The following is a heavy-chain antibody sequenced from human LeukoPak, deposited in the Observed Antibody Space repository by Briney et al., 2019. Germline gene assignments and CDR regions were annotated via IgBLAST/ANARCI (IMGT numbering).Heavy chain of an antibody. V-gene: IGHV5-10-1*01. Sequence: GESLKISCKGSGYSFTTYWISWVRQMPGKGLEWMGRIDPSDSYTDYSPSFQGHVSISVDKSISTAYLQWSSLKASDTAMYYCARRGRYSGSYYFLGYWGQGTLVTVSS. CDR2: IDPSDSYT. J-gene: IGHJ4*02. D-gene: IGHD1-26*01. CDR1: GYSFTTYW. CDR3: ARRGRYSGSYYFLGY.